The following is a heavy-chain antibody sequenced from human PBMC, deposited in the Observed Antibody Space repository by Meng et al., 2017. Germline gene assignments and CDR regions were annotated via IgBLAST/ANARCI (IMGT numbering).Heavy chain of an antibody. V-gene: IGHV3-33*01. Sequence: GGSLRLSCAASGFTFSSYGMHWVRQAPGKGLEWVAVIWYDGSNKYYADSVKGRFTISRDNSKNTLYLQMNSLRAEDTAVYYCASGDVIVGAPADYWGQGTLVTVSS. CDR1: GFTFSSYG. D-gene: IGHD1-26*01. CDR2: IWYDGSNK. CDR3: ASGDVIVGAPADY. J-gene: IGHJ4*02.